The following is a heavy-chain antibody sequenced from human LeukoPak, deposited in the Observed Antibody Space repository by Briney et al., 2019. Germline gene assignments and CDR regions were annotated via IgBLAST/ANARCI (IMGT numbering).Heavy chain of an antibody. CDR3: AKTTTGYSSGRFPGWPVNY. J-gene: IGHJ4*02. CDR2: IFGSGGST. CDR1: GFTFSSYA. D-gene: IGHD6-19*01. Sequence: GGSLRLSCAASGFTFSSYAMYWVRPAPGKGLEWVSGIFGSGGSTHHADSVKGRFTISRDNSKNTVYLQMNSLRAEDTAVYYCAKTTTGYSSGRFPGWPVNYWGQGTLVTVSS. V-gene: IGHV3-23*01.